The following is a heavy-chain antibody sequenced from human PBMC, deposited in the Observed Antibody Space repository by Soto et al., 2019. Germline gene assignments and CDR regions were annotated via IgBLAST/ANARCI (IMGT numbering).Heavy chain of an antibody. D-gene: IGHD3-3*01. CDR3: ARDATIVDTTYYDFWSGMGPQDAFDI. V-gene: IGHV4-59*01. CDR1: GGSISSYY. J-gene: IGHJ3*02. CDR2: IYYSGGT. Sequence: PSETLSLTCTVSGGSISSYYWSWIRQPPGKGLEWIGYIYYSGGTNYNPSLKSRVTISVDTSKNQFSLKLSSVTAADTAVYYCARDATIVDTTYYDFWSGMGPQDAFDIWGQGTMVPVSS.